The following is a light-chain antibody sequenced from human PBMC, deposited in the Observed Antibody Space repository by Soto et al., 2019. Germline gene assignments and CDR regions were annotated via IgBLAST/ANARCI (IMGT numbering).Light chain of an antibody. CDR3: QQSYSTPIT. CDR2: AAS. V-gene: IGKV1-39*01. CDR1: QSINSY. Sequence: DIQMTQSPSSLSASVGDRVTITCRASQSINSYLNWYQQKPGKAPKFLIYAASSLQSGVPSRFSCSGSGTDFTLTISSLQPEDFATYYCQQSYSTPITFGQGTRLEIK. J-gene: IGKJ5*01.